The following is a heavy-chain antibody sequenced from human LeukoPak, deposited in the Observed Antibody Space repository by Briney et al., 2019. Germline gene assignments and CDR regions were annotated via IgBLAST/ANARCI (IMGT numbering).Heavy chain of an antibody. V-gene: IGHV4-31*03. Sequence: SETLSLTCTVSGGSISSGGYYWSWIRQHPGKGLEWIGYIYYSGSTYYNPSLKSRVTISVDTSKNQFSLKLSSVTAADTAVYYCARSGTCGGDCYSEWYFDYWGQGTLVTVSS. CDR3: ARSGTCGGDCYSEWYFDY. CDR1: GGSISSGGYY. D-gene: IGHD2-21*02. J-gene: IGHJ4*02. CDR2: IYYSGST.